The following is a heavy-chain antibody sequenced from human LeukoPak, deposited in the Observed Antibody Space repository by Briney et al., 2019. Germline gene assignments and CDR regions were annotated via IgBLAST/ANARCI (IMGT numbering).Heavy chain of an antibody. CDR2: ILTSGST. Sequence: SETLSLTCTVSGGSISSYHWSWVRQPPGKGLEWIGYILTSGSTNYNPSLKSRLTISVDTSENQFTLKVNSVTAADTAVYYCARVRVSGSYLYYFDSWGQGNLVTVSS. CDR3: ARVRVSGSYLYYFDS. V-gene: IGHV4-4*09. J-gene: IGHJ4*02. CDR1: GGSISSYH. D-gene: IGHD1-26*01.